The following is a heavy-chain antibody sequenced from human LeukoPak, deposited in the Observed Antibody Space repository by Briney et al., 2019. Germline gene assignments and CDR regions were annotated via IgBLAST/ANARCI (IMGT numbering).Heavy chain of an antibody. D-gene: IGHD3-10*01. J-gene: IGHJ4*02. CDR2: IIPIFGTA. Sequence: ASVKVSCKASGGTFSSYAISWVRQAPGQGLEWMGGIIPIFGTANYAQKFQGRVTITADESTSTAYMELSSLRSEDTAVYYCATYGSGSYYNFDYWGQGTLVTVSS. V-gene: IGHV1-69*13. CDR3: ATYGSGSYYNFDY. CDR1: GGTFSSYA.